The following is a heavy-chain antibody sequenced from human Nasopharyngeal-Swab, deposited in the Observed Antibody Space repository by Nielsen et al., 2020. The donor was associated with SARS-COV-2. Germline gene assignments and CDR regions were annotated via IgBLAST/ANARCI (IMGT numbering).Heavy chain of an antibody. Sequence: ASVKVSCKASGGTFSSYAISWVRQAPGQGLEWMGWISAYNGNTNYAQKLQGRVTMTTDTSTSTAYMELRSLRSDDTAVYYCARDRRTTYYYYGMDVWGQGTTVTVSS. CDR1: GGTFSSYA. CDR3: ARDRRTTYYYYGMDV. V-gene: IGHV1-18*01. CDR2: ISAYNGNT. D-gene: IGHD1-7*01. J-gene: IGHJ6*02.